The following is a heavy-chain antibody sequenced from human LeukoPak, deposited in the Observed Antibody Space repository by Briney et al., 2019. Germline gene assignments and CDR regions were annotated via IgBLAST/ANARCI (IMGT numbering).Heavy chain of an antibody. J-gene: IGHJ4*02. CDR2: ISSSSSYI. D-gene: IGHD3-9*01. CDR3: AREGLRYFDWLSEPFDY. V-gene: IGHV3-21*01. Sequence: GWSLRLSCVASGFAFNTYAMSWVRQAPGKGLDWVSSISSSSSYINYADSVKGRFTISRDNAKNSLYLQMNSLRAEDTAVYYCAREGLRYFDWLSEPFDYWGQGTLVTVSS. CDR1: GFAFNTYA.